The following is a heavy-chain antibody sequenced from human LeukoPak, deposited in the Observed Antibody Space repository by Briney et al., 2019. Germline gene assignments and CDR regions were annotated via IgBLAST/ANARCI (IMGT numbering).Heavy chain of an antibody. CDR2: FYTSGST. Sequence: PSQTLSLTCTVSGDSIASGSYYLSWIRQPAGKGLEWIGRFYTSGSTNYNPSLKSRVTISVDTSKNQFSLKLSSVTAADTAVYYCARHSIIGGTGYAFDIWGQGTMVTVSS. V-gene: IGHV4-61*02. D-gene: IGHD3-10*01. CDR1: GDSIASGSYY. J-gene: IGHJ3*02. CDR3: ARHSIIGGTGYAFDI.